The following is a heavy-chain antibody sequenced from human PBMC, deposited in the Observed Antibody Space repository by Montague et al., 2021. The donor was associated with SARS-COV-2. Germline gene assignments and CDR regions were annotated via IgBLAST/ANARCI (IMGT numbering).Heavy chain of an antibody. Sequence: SETLSLTCTVAGDSISRYYWGWIRQPPGKGLEWMGYHYNSGSTNYSPTLESRIAMSVDTSENQFSLKLLSVTAADTAVYYCARVVVDASGWYHFDYWGQGALVTVSS. D-gene: IGHD6-19*01. CDR1: GDSISRYY. J-gene: IGHJ4*02. CDR3: ARVVVDASGWYHFDY. CDR2: HYNSGST. V-gene: IGHV4-59*12.